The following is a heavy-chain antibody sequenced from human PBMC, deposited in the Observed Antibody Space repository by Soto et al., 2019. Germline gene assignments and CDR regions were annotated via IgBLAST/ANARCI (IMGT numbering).Heavy chain of an antibody. Sequence: SETLSLTCAVSGGSISSDGYSWSWIRQPPGKGLEWIGYIYHSGSTYYNPSLKSRVTISVDRSKNQFSLKLSSVTAADTAVYYCARVRDSSGSTWFDPWGQGTLVTVS. D-gene: IGHD3-22*01. CDR2: IYHSGST. V-gene: IGHV4-30-2*01. J-gene: IGHJ5*02. CDR1: GGSISSDGYS. CDR3: ARVRDSSGSTWFDP.